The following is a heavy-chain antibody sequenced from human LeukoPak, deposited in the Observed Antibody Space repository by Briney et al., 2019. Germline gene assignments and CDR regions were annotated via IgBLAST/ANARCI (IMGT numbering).Heavy chain of an antibody. J-gene: IGHJ3*02. CDR2: ISSSSSTI. Sequence: PGGSLRLSCAASGFTFSDYYMSWIRQAPGKGLEWVSYISSSSSTIYYADSVKGRFTISRDNAKNSLYLQMNSLRAEDTAVYYCAREGLSSGPDAFDIWGQGTMVTVSS. CDR1: GFTFSDYY. CDR3: AREGLSSGPDAFDI. V-gene: IGHV3-11*01. D-gene: IGHD6-19*01.